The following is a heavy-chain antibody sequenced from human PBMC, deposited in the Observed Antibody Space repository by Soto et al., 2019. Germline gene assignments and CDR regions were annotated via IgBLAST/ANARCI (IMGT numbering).Heavy chain of an antibody. CDR3: ARSVGQKTNYYYYMDV. Sequence: ASVKVSCKASGYTFTSYDINWVRQATGQGLEWMGWMNPNSGNTGYAQKFQGRVTMTRNTSISTAYMELSSLRSEDTAVYYCARSVGQKTNYYYYMDVWGKGTTVTVSS. J-gene: IGHJ6*03. CDR1: GYTFTSYD. V-gene: IGHV1-8*01. D-gene: IGHD1-26*01. CDR2: MNPNSGNT.